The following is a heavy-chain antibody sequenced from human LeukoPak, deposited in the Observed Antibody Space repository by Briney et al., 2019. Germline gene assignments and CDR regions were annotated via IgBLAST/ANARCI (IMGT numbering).Heavy chain of an antibody. D-gene: IGHD5-18*01. Sequence: GGSLRLSCAASGFIVSSHYMSWVRQAPGKELEWLSVIYSGGSTFYVDSVKGRFIISRDNSKNTVYLQVNSLRAEDTAVYYCARGQNSVDADSMTVDTDSMTFDYWGQGTLVTVSS. CDR2: IYSGGST. CDR3: ARGQNSVDADSMTVDTDSMTFDY. J-gene: IGHJ4*02. CDR1: GFIVSSHY. V-gene: IGHV3-53*01.